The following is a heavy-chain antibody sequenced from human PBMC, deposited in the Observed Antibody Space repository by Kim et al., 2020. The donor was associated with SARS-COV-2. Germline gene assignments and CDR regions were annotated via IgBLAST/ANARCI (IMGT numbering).Heavy chain of an antibody. V-gene: IGHV3-7*01. CDR3: ARGGGSYYSV. D-gene: IGHD1-26*01. Sequence: GGSLRLSCAASGFPFTTYYMTWVRQAPGKGLEWVANIKPDGSDKNYVESVKGRFTISRDNTERSLSLQMNSLRVEDTAGYYCARGGGSYYSVWGRGTLVT. J-gene: IGHJ4*02. CDR2: IKPDGSDK. CDR1: GFPFTTYY.